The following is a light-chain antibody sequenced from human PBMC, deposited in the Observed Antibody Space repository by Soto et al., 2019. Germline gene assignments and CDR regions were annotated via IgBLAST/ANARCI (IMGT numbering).Light chain of an antibody. V-gene: IGLV3-21*02. CDR1: NIGSES. J-gene: IGLJ2*01. CDR2: DDS. Sequence: SSELTQPPSVSVAPGQTARITCGGNNIGSESVHWYQKKPGQAPVLVVYDDSDRPSGIPERFSGSNSGNTATLTISRVEAGDEADYYCQVWDRSSDHRGVFGGGTQLTVL. CDR3: QVWDRSSDHRGV.